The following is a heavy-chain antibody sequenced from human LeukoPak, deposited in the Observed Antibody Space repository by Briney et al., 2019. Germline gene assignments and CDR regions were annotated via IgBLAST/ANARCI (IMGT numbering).Heavy chain of an antibody. CDR1: GFTFSSYW. J-gene: IGHJ4*02. Sequence: GGSLRLSCAASGFTFSSYWMSWVRQAPGRGLEWVSYISSGSSTIHYADSVKGRFTISRVNAKNSLYLQMNSLRDEDTAVYYCARDHIWGFDYWGQGTLVTVSS. CDR2: ISSGSSTI. CDR3: ARDHIWGFDY. V-gene: IGHV3-48*02. D-gene: IGHD3-16*01.